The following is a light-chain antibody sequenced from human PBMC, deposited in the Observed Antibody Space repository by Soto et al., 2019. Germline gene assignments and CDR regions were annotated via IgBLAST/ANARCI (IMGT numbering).Light chain of an antibody. J-gene: IGLJ2*01. CDR1: SSDVGAYDY. CDR3: SSFTRSNTPVI. Sequence: QSALTQPASVSGSPGQSITISCTGTSSDVGAYDYVSWFQQYPGEAPKLTIYDVNKRPSGVSDRFSGSKSGNTASLTISGLQAEDEANYYCSSFTRSNTPVIFGGGTKHTVL. CDR2: DVN. V-gene: IGLV2-14*01.